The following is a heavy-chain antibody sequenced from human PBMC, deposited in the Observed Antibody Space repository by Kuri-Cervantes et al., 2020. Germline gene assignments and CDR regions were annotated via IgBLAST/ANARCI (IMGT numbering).Heavy chain of an antibody. D-gene: IGHD3-16*02. CDR1: GFTFSSYW. J-gene: IGHJ4*02. V-gene: IGHV3-7*05. CDR3: AKCEGGYRPDY. CDR2: IKQDGSEK. Sequence: GGSLKISCAASGFTFSSYWMSWVRQAPGKGLEWVANIKQDGSEKYYVDSVKGRFTISRDNSKNTLYLQMNSLRTEDTAVYYCAKCEGGYRPDYWGQGTLVTVSS.